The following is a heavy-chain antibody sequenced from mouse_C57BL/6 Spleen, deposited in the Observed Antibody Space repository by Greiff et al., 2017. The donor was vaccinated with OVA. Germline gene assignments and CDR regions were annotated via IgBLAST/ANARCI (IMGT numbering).Heavy chain of an antibody. CDR1: GFTFSSYA. J-gene: IGHJ2*01. CDR3: TSSYYGSRYDYFDY. Sequence: EVKLVESGEGLVKPGGSLKLSCAASGFTFSSYAMSWVRQTPEKRLEWVAYISSGGDYIYYADTVKGRFTISRDNARNTLYLQMSSLKSEDTAMYDCTSSYYGSRYDYFDYWGKGTTLTVSS. D-gene: IGHD1-1*01. CDR2: ISSGGDYI. V-gene: IGHV5-9-1*02.